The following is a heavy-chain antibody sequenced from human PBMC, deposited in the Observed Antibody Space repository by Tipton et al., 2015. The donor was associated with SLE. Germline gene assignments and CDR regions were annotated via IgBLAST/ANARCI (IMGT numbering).Heavy chain of an antibody. Sequence: GSLRLSCAASGFTFSGYTMSWVRQAPGKGLEWVSVIVGSDSSTHYADSVKGRFSISRDNSKNTLYLQMNSLRVEDTAIYYCGRSSSSRDYWGQGTLVTVSS. D-gene: IGHD6-6*01. CDR3: GRSSSSRDY. J-gene: IGHJ4*02. CDR1: GFTFSGYT. CDR2: IVGSDSST. V-gene: IGHV3-23*01.